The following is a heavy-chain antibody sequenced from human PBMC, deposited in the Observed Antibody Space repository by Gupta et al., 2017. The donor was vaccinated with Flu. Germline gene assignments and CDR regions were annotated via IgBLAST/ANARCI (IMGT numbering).Heavy chain of an antibody. CDR2: IYYSGST. J-gene: IGHJ5*02. Sequence: QVQLQESGPGLVKPSQTLSLTCTVSGGSISSGGYYWSWIRQHPGKGLEWIGYIYYSGSTYYNPSLKSRVTISVDTSKNQFSLKLSSVTAADTAVYYCARVGRITMVRGLQGWFDPWGQGTLVTVSS. V-gene: IGHV4-31*03. CDR3: ARVGRITMVRGLQGWFDP. CDR1: GGSISSGGYY. D-gene: IGHD3-10*01.